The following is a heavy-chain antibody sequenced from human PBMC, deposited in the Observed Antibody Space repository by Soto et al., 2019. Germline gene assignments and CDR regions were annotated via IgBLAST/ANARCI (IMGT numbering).Heavy chain of an antibody. V-gene: IGHV4-31*03. J-gene: IGHJ6*02. CDR2: IYYSGTT. D-gene: IGHD1-26*01. Sequence: QVQLQESGPGLVKPSQTLSLTCTVSGGSISSGGYYWNWIRKHPGKGLEWIGYIYYSGTTYYNPSLKSRVTLSVDTSKNQFSLKLSSVTAAYPAVYYCAASCVGCFGFHYYGMDVWCQGTTVTVSS. CDR1: GGSISSGGYY. CDR3: AASCVGCFGFHYYGMDV.